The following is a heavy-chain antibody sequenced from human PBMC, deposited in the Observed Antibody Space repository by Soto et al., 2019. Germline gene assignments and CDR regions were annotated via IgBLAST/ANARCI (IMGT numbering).Heavy chain of an antibody. D-gene: IGHD3-22*01. CDR2: IYYSGST. CDR1: GGSVSSGSYY. V-gene: IGHV4-61*01. J-gene: IGHJ4*02. Sequence: SETLPLTCTVSGGSVSSGSYYWSWIRQPPGKGLEWIGYIYYSGSTNYNPSLKSRVTISVDTSKNQFSLKLSSVTAADTAVYYCARAPHANYYDSSGYYYPFDYWGQGTLVTVSS. CDR3: ARAPHANYYDSSGYYYPFDY.